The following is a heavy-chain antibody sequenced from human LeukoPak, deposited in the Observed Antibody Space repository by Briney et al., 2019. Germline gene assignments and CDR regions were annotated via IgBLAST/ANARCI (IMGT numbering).Heavy chain of an antibody. CDR3: ARGADSSGWYGGPFDY. Sequence: ASVKVSCKASGYTSTGYYMHWVRQAPGQGLEWMGWINPNSGGTNYAQKFQGRVTMTRDTSISTAYMEPSRLRSDDTAVYYCARGADSSGWYGGPFDYWGQGTLVTVSS. D-gene: IGHD6-19*01. V-gene: IGHV1-2*02. CDR1: GYTSTGYY. CDR2: INPNSGGT. J-gene: IGHJ4*02.